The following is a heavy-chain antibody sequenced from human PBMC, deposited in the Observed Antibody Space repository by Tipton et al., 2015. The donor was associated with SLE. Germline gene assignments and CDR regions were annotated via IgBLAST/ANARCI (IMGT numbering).Heavy chain of an antibody. Sequence: GLVKPSETLSLTCTVSSDSIRSSSYYWGWIRQPPGKGLEWIGSIDYSGSTYYNPSLKSRVNFSVDTSNNQLSLRLSSVTAADTAVYYCARQSVGGVPYFYYMDVWGKGTTVTVSS. J-gene: IGHJ6*03. D-gene: IGHD1-26*01. V-gene: IGHV4-39*01. CDR2: IDYSGST. CDR1: SDSIRSSSYY. CDR3: ARQSVGGVPYFYYMDV.